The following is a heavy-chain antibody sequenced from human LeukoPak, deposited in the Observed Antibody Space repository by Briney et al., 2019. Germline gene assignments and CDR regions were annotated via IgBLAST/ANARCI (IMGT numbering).Heavy chain of an antibody. D-gene: IGHD1-14*01. CDR1: GSTLTELS. Sequence: ASGSVAWKVAGSTLTELSIHWLRHAPGKVRDWMGCFDPEDGETIYAQKRQGRVTMTTDTSTSTAYMELRSLRSADPAVYYCARARPVAARAFGPWGQGTVVTVSS. CDR3: ARARPVAARAFGP. V-gene: IGHV1-24*01. CDR2: FDPEDGET. J-gene: IGHJ5*02.